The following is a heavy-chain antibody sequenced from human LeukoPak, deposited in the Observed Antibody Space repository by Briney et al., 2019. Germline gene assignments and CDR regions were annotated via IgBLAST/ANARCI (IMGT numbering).Heavy chain of an antibody. CDR2: ISGSGGST. CDR3: AKGRKTIVATMYFDY. J-gene: IGHJ4*02. V-gene: IGHV3-23*01. D-gene: IGHD5-12*01. Sequence: PGGSLRLSCAASGFTFSSYAMSWVRQAPGKGLEWVSAISGSGGSTYYADSVKGRFTVSRDNSKNTLYLQMNSLRAEDTAVYYCAKGRKTIVATMYFDYWGQGTLVTVSS. CDR1: GFTFSSYA.